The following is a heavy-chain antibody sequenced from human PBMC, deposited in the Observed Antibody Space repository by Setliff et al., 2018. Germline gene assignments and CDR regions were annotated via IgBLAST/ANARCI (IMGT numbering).Heavy chain of an antibody. V-gene: IGHV3-23*01. CDR2: ISSGSSSYT. Sequence: GGSLRLSCVASGFTFSKYAVTWVRQAPGKGLEWVSYISSGSSSYTNYADSVKGRFTISRDNSKSTLYLQMSSLRAEDTAVYYCAKIGRGGTFDQFFQDWGHGTLVTVSS. CDR1: GFTFSKYA. CDR3: AKIGRGGTFDQFFQD. D-gene: IGHD1-26*01. J-gene: IGHJ1*01.